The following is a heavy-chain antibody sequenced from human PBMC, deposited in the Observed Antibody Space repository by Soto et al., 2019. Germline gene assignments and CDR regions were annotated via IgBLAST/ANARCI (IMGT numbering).Heavy chain of an antibody. V-gene: IGHV4-31*03. D-gene: IGHD6-13*01. CDR1: GGSISSGGYY. CDR2: IYYSGST. Sequence: QVQLQESGPGLVKPSQTLSLTCTVSGGSISSGGYYWSGIRQHPGKGLEWIGYIYYSGSTYYNPSRKSRVTISLDTSKNQFSLKLSSVTAADTAVYYCATGGLAAAAPPDYWGQATLATVSS. CDR3: ATGGLAAAAPPDY. J-gene: IGHJ4*02.